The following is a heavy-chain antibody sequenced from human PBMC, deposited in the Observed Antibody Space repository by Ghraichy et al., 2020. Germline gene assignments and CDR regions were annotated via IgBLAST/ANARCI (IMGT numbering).Heavy chain of an antibody. CDR2: INHSGST. CDR1: GGSFSGYY. V-gene: IGHV4-34*01. J-gene: IGHJ5*02. CDR3: ARGLGLRRVPAAIWFDP. Sequence: SETLSLTCAVYGGSFSGYYWSWIRQPPGKGLEWIGEINHSGSTNYNPSLKSRVTISVDTSKNQFSLKLSSVTAADTAVYYCARGLGLRRVPAAIWFDPWGQGSLVTVCS. D-gene: IGHD2-2*01.